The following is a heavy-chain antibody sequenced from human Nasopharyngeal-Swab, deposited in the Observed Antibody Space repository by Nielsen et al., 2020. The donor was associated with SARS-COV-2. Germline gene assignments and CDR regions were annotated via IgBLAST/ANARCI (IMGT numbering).Heavy chain of an antibody. CDR1: GFTFSYIS. D-gene: IGHD2-2*02. V-gene: IGHV3-23*01. CDR3: VGWVQYHFDS. J-gene: IGHJ4*02. CDR2: ISNIGNT. Sequence: GESLKISCAASGFTFSYISMKWVRQAPGQGPEWVATISNIGNTHYADSVTGRFIISRDNSKDTLYLQMNSLRVEDTAVYYCVGWVQYHFDSWGQGTLVTVSS.